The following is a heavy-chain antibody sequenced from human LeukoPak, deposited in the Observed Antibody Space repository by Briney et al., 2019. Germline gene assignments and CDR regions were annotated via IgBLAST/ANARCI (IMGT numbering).Heavy chain of an antibody. J-gene: IGHJ5*02. CDR3: ARQFVVVPAAIDQNWFDP. V-gene: IGHV5-51*01. CDR2: IYPGDSDT. Sequence: GESLKISCKGSGYSFTSYWIGWVRQMPGKGLEWMGIIYPGDSDTRYSPSFKGQVTISADKSISTAYLQWSSLKASDTAMYYCARQFVVVPAAIDQNWFDPWGQGTLVTVSS. CDR1: GYSFTSYW. D-gene: IGHD2-2*02.